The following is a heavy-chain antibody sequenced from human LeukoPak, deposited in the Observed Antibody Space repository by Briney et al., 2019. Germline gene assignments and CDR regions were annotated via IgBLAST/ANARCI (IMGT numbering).Heavy chain of an antibody. V-gene: IGHV1-18*01. J-gene: IGHJ6*03. CDR2: ISVYNGNT. CDR3: ARVEINYGDYNYYYYMDV. Sequence: ASVKVSCKASGYTFTSYGISWVRQAPGQGLECMGWISVYNGNTNYAQKFQGRVIMTTDTSTSTAYMELRSLRSDDTAVYYCARVEINYGDYNYYYYMDVWGKGTTVTISS. D-gene: IGHD4-17*01. CDR1: GYTFTSYG.